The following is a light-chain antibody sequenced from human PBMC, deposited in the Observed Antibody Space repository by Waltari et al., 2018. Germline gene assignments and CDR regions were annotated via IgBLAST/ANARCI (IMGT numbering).Light chain of an antibody. Sequence: VLTQSPASLSSSPGESVTLSCRASQNLHKYLAWYQQKPGQAPRLLIYEASNRATGIPDRFSGSGSGTDFTLTIDSLEPEDFAVYFCQQRSNWPPLTFGGGTKVEIK. CDR1: QNLHKY. V-gene: IGKV3-11*01. J-gene: IGKJ4*01. CDR2: EAS. CDR3: QQRSNWPPLT.